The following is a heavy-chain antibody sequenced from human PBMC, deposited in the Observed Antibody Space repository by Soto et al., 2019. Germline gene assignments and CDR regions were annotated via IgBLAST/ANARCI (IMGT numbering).Heavy chain of an antibody. Sequence: QVQLVQSGGEVKKPGASVKVSCQASGYTFSDYAISWVRQAPGQGLEWMGWISASTRNTDQAQNFQGRVIMTLDTSTNTAYMELRSLISDDTAVYYCVRCYCSVVSCYACWHFDLWGRGTLVTVSS. CDR1: GYTFSDYA. V-gene: IGHV1-18*01. CDR3: VRCYCSVVSCYACWHFDL. J-gene: IGHJ2*01. D-gene: IGHD2-15*01. CDR2: ISASTRNT.